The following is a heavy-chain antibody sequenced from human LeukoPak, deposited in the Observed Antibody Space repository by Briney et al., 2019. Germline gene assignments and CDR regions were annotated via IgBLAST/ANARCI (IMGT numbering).Heavy chain of an antibody. Sequence: GGSLRLSCAASGFTFSSYAMHWVRQAPGKGLEYVSAISSNGGSTYYANSVKGRFTISRDNSKNTLYLQMDSLRAEDMAVYYCARVQKGGGNSDYWGRGTLVTVSS. V-gene: IGHV3-64*01. J-gene: IGHJ4*02. CDR2: ISSNGGST. CDR3: ARVQKGGGNSDY. D-gene: IGHD4-23*01. CDR1: GFTFSSYA.